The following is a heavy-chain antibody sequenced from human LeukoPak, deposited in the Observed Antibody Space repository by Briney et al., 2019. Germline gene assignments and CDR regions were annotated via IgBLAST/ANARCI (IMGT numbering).Heavy chain of an antibody. CDR1: GFTFSSYA. Sequence: PGGSLRLSCAASGFTFSSYAMSWVRQAPGKGLEWVSAISGSGGSTYYADSVKGRFTISRDNSKNTLYLQMNSLRAEDTAVYYCAKESPYYDFWSGLLDYWGQGTLVTVSS. D-gene: IGHD3-3*01. J-gene: IGHJ4*02. CDR2: ISGSGGST. CDR3: AKESPYYDFWSGLLDY. V-gene: IGHV3-23*01.